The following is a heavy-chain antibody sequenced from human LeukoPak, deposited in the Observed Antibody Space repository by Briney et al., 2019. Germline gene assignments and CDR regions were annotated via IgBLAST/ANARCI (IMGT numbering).Heavy chain of an antibody. V-gene: IGHV3-7*01. CDR2: IKQDGSEK. CDR1: GFTFSSYW. D-gene: IGHD5-18*01. J-gene: IGHJ6*03. CDR3: ARAGRGYSYGHDMDV. Sequence: GGSLRLSCAASGFTFSSYWMSWVRQAPGKGLEWVADIKQDGSEKYYVHSVKGRFTISRQNAKNSLYLQMNSLRAEDTAVYYCARAGRGYSYGHDMDVWGKGTTVTVSS.